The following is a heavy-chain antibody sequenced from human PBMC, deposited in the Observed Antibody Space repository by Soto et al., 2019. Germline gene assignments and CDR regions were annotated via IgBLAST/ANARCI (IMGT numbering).Heavy chain of an antibody. V-gene: IGHV1-69*06. D-gene: IGHD3-10*01. CDR1: GGTFSSYA. Sequence: QVQLVQSGAEVKKPGSSVKVSCKASGGTFSSYAISWVRQAPGQGPEWMGGIIPILGTANYAQKFQGRVTITADNSPSTAYIERSSLGSEDTAVYYCARTPIWFGESTNWFDPWGQGTLVTVSS. CDR3: ARTPIWFGESTNWFDP. CDR2: IIPILGTA. J-gene: IGHJ5*02.